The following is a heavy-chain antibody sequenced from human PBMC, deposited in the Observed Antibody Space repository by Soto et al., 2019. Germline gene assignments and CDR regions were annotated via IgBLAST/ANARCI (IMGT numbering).Heavy chain of an antibody. Sequence: QVQLQESGPGLVKPSETLSLTCTVSGGSISSYYWSWIRQPPGKGLEWIGYIYYSGSTTYNPSLKSRVTISADTSKNQLSLNLSSVTAADTALYYCARHRAFCSGKSCALGYYYYVDVWGIGTTVPVSS. D-gene: IGHD2-2*01. CDR2: IYYSGST. CDR1: GGSISSYY. V-gene: IGHV4-59*08. J-gene: IGHJ6*03. CDR3: ARHRAFCSGKSCALGYYYYVDV.